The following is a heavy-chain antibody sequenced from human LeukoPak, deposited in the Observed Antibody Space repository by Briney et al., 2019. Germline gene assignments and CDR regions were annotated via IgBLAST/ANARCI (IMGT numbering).Heavy chain of an antibody. V-gene: IGHV3-66*03. CDR1: GFSVGSYG. Sequence: GGSLRLSCVASGFSVGSYGMSWVRQAPRKAPEWVSLLYSNGGKYYADSVQGRFIISRDNSKNTLYLQMNNLRVEDTAVYHCVRDRAEGRAWVEFDPWGQGTVVTVSS. CDR2: LYSNGGK. CDR3: VRDRAEGRAWVEFDP. J-gene: IGHJ5*02.